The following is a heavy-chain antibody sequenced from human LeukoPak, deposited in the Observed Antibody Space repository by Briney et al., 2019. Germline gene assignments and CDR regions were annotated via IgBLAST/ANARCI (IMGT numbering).Heavy chain of an antibody. CDR2: IYYSGST. V-gene: IGHV4-39*01. J-gene: IGHJ6*03. D-gene: IGHD6-13*01. CDR1: GGSISSSTYY. Sequence: PSETLSLTCTVSGGSISSSTYYWGWIRQPPGKGLEWIGSIYYSGSTYYNPSLKSRVTISVDTSKNQFSLKLSSVTAADTAVYYCARHMYSSSWYRRHYYMDVWGKGTTVTVSS. CDR3: ARHMYSSSWYRRHYYMDV.